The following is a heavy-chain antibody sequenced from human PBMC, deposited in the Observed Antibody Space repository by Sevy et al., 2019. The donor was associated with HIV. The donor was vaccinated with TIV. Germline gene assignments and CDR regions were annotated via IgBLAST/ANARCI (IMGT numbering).Heavy chain of an antibody. CDR2: ITTSGRYT. Sequence: GGSLRLSCAASGFTFRTYAMNWVRQAPGKRLEWVSSITTSGRYTYSADSVEGRFTISRDNSQNTVYLQMNSLRVDDTAVYYCAKGYCSGGSCPRDYYYYGMDAWAKGPRSPSP. CDR3: AKGYCSGGSCPRDYYYYGMDA. V-gene: IGHV3-23*01. D-gene: IGHD2-15*01. CDR1: GFTFRTYA. J-gene: IGHJ6*02.